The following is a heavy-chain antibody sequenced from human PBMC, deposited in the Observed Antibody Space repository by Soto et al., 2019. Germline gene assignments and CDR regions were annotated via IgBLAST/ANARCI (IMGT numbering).Heavy chain of an antibody. CDR3: AKDPVVPAAMFGSGVGWYFDL. V-gene: IGHV3-23*01. CDR1: GFTFSSYA. D-gene: IGHD2-2*01. Sequence: EVQLLESGGGLVQPGGSLRLSCAASGFTFSSYAMSWVRQAPGKGLEWVSAISGSGGSTYYADSVKGRFTISRDNYKNTLYLQMNSLRAEDTAVYYCAKDPVVPAAMFGSGVGWYFDLWGRGTLVTVSS. CDR2: ISGSGGST. J-gene: IGHJ2*01.